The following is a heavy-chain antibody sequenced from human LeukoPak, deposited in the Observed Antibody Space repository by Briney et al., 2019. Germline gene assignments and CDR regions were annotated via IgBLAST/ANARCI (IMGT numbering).Heavy chain of an antibody. V-gene: IGHV3-64*02. CDR2: INAGGGST. D-gene: IGHD3-22*01. J-gene: IGHJ4*02. Sequence: GGSLRLSCAASGFIFSNFDMHWVRQAPGKGLEYVSSINAGGGSTYYAASVKGRFTISRDAVKDTLYLQMGSVRIQDTAVYYCARDGSSGYYYWDYWGQGTLVTVSS. CDR1: GFIFSNFD. CDR3: ARDGSSGYYYWDY.